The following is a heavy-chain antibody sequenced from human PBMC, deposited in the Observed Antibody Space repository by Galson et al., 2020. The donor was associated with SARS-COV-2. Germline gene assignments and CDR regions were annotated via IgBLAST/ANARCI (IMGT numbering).Heavy chain of an antibody. CDR1: GYSFTSYW. J-gene: IGHJ4*02. Sequence: GESLKISCKGSGYSFTSYWIGWVRQMPGKGLEWIGIIYPGDSDTRYSPSFQGQVTISADKSISTAYLQWSSLKASDTAMYYCARHRSFGELLSVPYFDYWGQGTLVTVSS. CDR2: IYPGDSDT. D-gene: IGHD3-10*01. CDR3: ARHRSFGELLSVPYFDY. V-gene: IGHV5-51*01.